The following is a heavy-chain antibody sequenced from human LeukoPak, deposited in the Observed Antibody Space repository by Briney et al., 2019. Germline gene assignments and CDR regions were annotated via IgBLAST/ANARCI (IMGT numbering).Heavy chain of an antibody. D-gene: IGHD3-10*01. V-gene: IGHV3-33*01. CDR3: ARGHPRRDNRGLNYSGSGSYYNLFDY. Sequence: GRSLRLSCAASGFTFSSYGMHWVRQAPGKGLEGVAVIWYDGSNKYYADSVKGRFTISRDNSKNTLYLQMNSLRAEDTAVYYCARGHPRRDNRGLNYSGSGSYYNLFDYWGQGTLVTVSS. CDR2: IWYDGSNK. J-gene: IGHJ4*02. CDR1: GFTFSSYG.